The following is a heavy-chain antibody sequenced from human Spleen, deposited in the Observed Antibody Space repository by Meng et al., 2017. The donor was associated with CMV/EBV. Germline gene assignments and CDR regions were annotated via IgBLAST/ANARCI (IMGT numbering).Heavy chain of an antibody. CDR3: ARGLVTWSGYYYYYYGMDV. V-gene: IGHV3-21*01. CDR1: GFNFESYS. CDR2: ISGTSTYI. Sequence: GESLKISCVASGFNFESYSMNWVRQAPGKGPEWVSFISGTSTYIYYADSVKGRFTVSRDNADNSLYLQMNSLRAEDTAVYYCARGLVTWSGYYYYYYGMDVWGQGTTVTVSS. J-gene: IGHJ6*02. D-gene: IGHD3-3*01.